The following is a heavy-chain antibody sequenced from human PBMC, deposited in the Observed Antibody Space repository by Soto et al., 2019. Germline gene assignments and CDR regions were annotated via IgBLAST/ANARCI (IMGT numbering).Heavy chain of an antibody. J-gene: IGHJ4*02. CDR1: GFSFSKYA. V-gene: IGHV3-23*01. D-gene: IGHD1-26*01. CDR2: ISGGGTDS. Sequence: EVQLLESGGTLVQPGGSLRLSCAASGFSFSKYAMTWVRQAPGKGLEWVSSISGGGTDSYYADSVKGRFTISRDRSKNTLFLEMHNLRAEDAALYYCAKDSVTLIVGVTRGFDYWGRGTLVTVSS. CDR3: AKDSVTLIVGVTRGFDY.